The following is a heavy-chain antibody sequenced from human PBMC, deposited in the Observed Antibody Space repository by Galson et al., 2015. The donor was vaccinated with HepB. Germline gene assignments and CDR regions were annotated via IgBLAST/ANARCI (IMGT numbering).Heavy chain of an antibody. CDR3: ARVRTRWFYFEY. Sequence: SLRLSCAACEFTFSNYWMSWVRQAPGKGLEWVANIKEDGSQKYYVDSVRGRFTISRDNAKHSRSLQMNSLRAEDTAVYYCARVRTRWFYFEYWGQGTLVIVSS. J-gene: IGHJ4*02. V-gene: IGHV3-7*04. CDR1: EFTFSNYW. D-gene: IGHD5-24*01. CDR2: IKEDGSQK.